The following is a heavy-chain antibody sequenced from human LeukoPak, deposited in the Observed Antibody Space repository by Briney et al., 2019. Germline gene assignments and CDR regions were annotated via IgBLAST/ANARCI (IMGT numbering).Heavy chain of an antibody. V-gene: IGHV1-18*01. D-gene: IGHD5-24*01. CDR1: GYTFTSYG. CDR2: ISAYNGNT. Sequence: GASVKVSCKASGYTFTSYGISWVRQAPGQGLEWMGWISAYNGNTNYAQKLQGRVTMTTDTSTSTAYMELSSLRSEDTAVYYCASGEMATTTEGYYYMDVWGKGTTVTVSS. CDR3: ASGEMATTTEGYYYMDV. J-gene: IGHJ6*03.